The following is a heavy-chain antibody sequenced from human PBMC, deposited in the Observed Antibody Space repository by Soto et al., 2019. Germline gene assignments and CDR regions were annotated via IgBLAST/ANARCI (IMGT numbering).Heavy chain of an antibody. CDR2: VYYDGST. J-gene: IGHJ4*02. CDR3: TRSILPSY. D-gene: IGHD6-6*01. V-gene: IGHV4-59*01. Sequence: QVQLQESGPGLVKPSETLSLTCTVSGGSISNFFWTWIRQPPGKGLEWIGNVYYDGSTNYNPSLKSRVAISVDTSKNQFSLKLSSVTAADTAMYYCTRSILPSYWCQGTLVTVSS. CDR1: GGSISNFF.